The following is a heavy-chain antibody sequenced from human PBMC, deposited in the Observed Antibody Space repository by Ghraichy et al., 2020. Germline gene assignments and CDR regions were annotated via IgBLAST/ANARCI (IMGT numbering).Heavy chain of an antibody. Sequence: GGSLRLSCTASGFTFSNYLIHWVRHGPEKGLVWVAQISADGTIANYADSVKGRFTVSRDNANNTLYLQMDSLRVDDTGVYYCARKAVKRGGGDCSRCGTEAWGQGTTVTVSS. V-gene: IGHV3-74*01. CDR1: GFTFSNYL. D-gene: IGHD2-21*02. CDR3: ARKAVKRGGGDCSRCGTEA. J-gene: IGHJ6*02. CDR2: ISADGTIA.